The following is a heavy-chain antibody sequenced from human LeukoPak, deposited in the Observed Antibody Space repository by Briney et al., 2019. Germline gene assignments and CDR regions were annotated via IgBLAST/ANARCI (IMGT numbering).Heavy chain of an antibody. J-gene: IGHJ5*02. CDR2: IIPIFGTA. CDR1: GGTFSIYA. V-gene: IGHV1-69*13. CDR3: ARESGDYGDFDP. Sequence: SVNVSCKASGGTFSIYAISWVRQAPGQGLEWMGGIIPIFGTANYAQKFQGRVTITADESTSTAYMELSSLRSEDTAVYYCARESGDYGDFDPWGQGTLVTVSS. D-gene: IGHD4-17*01.